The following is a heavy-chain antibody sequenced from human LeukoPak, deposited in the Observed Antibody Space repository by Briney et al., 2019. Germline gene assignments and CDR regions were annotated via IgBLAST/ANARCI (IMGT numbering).Heavy chain of an antibody. J-gene: IGHJ4*02. Sequence: TGGSLRLSCVGSGLMFRDYWMNWVRQVPGKGLEGVGNINEDGSVQDYVDSVRGRFSISRDNAKNSFYLQINNLRVEDTAIYYCATRESSMARSHWGQGTLVTVSS. CDR1: GLMFRDYW. D-gene: IGHD3-10*01. CDR2: INEDGSVQ. CDR3: ATRESSMARSH. V-gene: IGHV3-7*01.